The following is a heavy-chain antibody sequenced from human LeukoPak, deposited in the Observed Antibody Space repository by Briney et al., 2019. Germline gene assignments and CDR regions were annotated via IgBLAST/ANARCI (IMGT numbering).Heavy chain of an antibody. CDR2: ISGSGGST. CDR3: AKDTSGSYLFDY. CDR1: GFTFSSYG. Sequence: GGSLRLSCAASGFTFSSYGMSWVRQAPGKGLDGVSAISGSGGSTYCADSVKGRFTISRDNSKNTLYLQMNSLRAEDTAVYYCAKDTSGSYLFDYWGQGTLVTVSS. J-gene: IGHJ4*02. V-gene: IGHV3-23*01. D-gene: IGHD1-26*01.